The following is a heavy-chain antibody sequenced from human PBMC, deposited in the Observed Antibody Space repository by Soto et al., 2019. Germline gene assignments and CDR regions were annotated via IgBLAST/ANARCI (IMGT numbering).Heavy chain of an antibody. CDR2: ISPYTGDT. V-gene: IGHV1-18*01. D-gene: IGHD3-16*01. Sequence: QVQLVQSGDEMKKPGASVRVSCKASGYIFVNYGIAWVRQAPGQGLEWMGWISPYTGDTHSASKVQGRLTMTTDTXXRTAYRDLGSLTSDDTAVYYCAMVDNYVTPAPQDVWGQGTTVTVSS. CDR1: GYIFVNYG. J-gene: IGHJ6*02. CDR3: AMVDNYVTPAPQDV.